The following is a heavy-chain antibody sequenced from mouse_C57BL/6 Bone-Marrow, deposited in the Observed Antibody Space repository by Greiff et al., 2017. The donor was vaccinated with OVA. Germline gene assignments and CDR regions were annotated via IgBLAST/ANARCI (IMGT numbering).Heavy chain of an antibody. CDR3: TRLNRSGYFDY. CDR2: ISSGGDYI. V-gene: IGHV5-9-1*02. Sequence: EVKLMESGEGLVKPGGSLKLSCAASGFTFSSYAMSWVRQTPEKRLEWVAYISSGGDYIYYADSVKGRFTISRDNARNTLYLQMSSLKSEDTAMYYCTRLNRSGYFDYWGQGTTLTVSS. CDR1: GFTFSSYA. D-gene: IGHD3-1*01. J-gene: IGHJ2*01.